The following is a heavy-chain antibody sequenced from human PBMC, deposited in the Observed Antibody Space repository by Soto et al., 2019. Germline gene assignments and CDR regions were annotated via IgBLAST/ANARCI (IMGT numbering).Heavy chain of an antibody. V-gene: IGHV1-69*12. J-gene: IGHJ6*02. CDR2: IIPLFRTP. D-gene: IGHD4-4*01. CDR3: ARDNDRLQLGGNYYYIMDV. Sequence: QVQLVQSGAEVKEPGSSVKVSSKASGGTFSSYAISWVRQAPGQGLEWMGGIIPLFRTPDYAQKFQGRVTITADEPTSTAYMELSSLRFDDTAVYYCARDNDRLQLGGNYYYIMDVWAQGTTITVSS. CDR1: GGTFSSYA.